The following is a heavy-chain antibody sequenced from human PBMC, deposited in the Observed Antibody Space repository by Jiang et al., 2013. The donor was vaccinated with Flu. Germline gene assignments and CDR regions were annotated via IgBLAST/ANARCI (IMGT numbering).Heavy chain of an antibody. CDR3: ARQSRYYDFWSGYTDY. CDR2: LLHGST. Sequence: LVKPSETLSLTCTVSGGSISSYYWSWIRAAPREGTGVDWVYLLHGSTYYNPSLKSRVTISVDTSKNQFSLKLSSVTVADTAVYYCARQSRYYDFWSGYTDYWGQGTLVTVSS. J-gene: IGHJ4*02. CDR1: GGSISSYY. V-gene: IGHV4-59*08. D-gene: IGHD3-3*01.